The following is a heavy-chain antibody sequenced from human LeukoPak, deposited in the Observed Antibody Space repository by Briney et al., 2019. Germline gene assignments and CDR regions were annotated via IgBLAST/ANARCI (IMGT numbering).Heavy chain of an antibody. CDR3: AGSRYSYGYLGY. CDR2: IYYSGST. V-gene: IGHV4-39*01. J-gene: IGHJ4*02. CDR1: GGSISSSSYN. Sequence: SETLSLTCTVSGGSISSSSYNWGWIRQPPGKGLEWIGSIYYSGSTCYNPSLKSRVTISADTSKNQFSLKLSSVTAADTAVYYCAGSRYSYGYLGYWGQGTLVTVSS. D-gene: IGHD5-18*01.